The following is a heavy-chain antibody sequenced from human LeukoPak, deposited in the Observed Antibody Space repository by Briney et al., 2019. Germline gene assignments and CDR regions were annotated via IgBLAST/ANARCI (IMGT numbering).Heavy chain of an antibody. J-gene: IGHJ4*02. CDR1: GGSISSNSNY. CDR2: ISYGGST. CDR3: ASLTTVTQGYFDS. D-gene: IGHD4-17*01. V-gene: IGHV4-39*01. Sequence: SETLSLTCTVSGGSISSNSNYWAWIRQPPGRGLEWIGSISYGGSTYYSPSLESRVTISVDTSKNQFSLRLSSVTATDTAVYYCASLTTVTQGYFDSWGQGTLVTVSS.